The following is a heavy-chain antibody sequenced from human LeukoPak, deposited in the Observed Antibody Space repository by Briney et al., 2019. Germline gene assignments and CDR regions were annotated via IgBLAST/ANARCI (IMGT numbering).Heavy chain of an antibody. J-gene: IGHJ6*03. CDR1: GYTFTSYG. CDR3: ASSNDILTGFYYYYYMDV. V-gene: IGHV1-69*05. Sequence: SVKVSCKASGYTFTSYGISWVRQAPGQGLEWMGGIIPIFGTANYAQKFQGRVTITTDESTSTAYMELSSLRSEDTAVYYCASSNDILTGFYYYYYMDVWGKGTTVTVSS. D-gene: IGHD3-9*01. CDR2: IIPIFGTA.